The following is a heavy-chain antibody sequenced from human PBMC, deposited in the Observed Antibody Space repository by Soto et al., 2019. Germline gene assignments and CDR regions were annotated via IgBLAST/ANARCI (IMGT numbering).Heavy chain of an antibody. D-gene: IGHD3-22*01. J-gene: IGHJ4*02. CDR3: ARDDRNYYDITSYYDSPDY. V-gene: IGHV1-18*04. Sequence: GDSVKVSCKASGYTFSSYGISWVRQAPGQGLEWLGWISVYTGNTNYAQNLQDRVTMTTDTSTSTAYLELRRLRSDDTAVYYCARDDRNYYDITSYYDSPDYCGQATLVTVS. CDR2: ISVYTGNT. CDR1: GYTFSSYG.